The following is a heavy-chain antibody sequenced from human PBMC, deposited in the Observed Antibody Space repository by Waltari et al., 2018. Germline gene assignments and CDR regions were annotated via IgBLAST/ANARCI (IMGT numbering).Heavy chain of an antibody. V-gene: IGHV4-34*01. CDR2: INHNGYI. CDR3: ARGTHYGDNEGYYHRAALDL. D-gene: IGHD4-17*01. J-gene: IGHJ5*02. Sequence: QVQLHQWGAGLLKPSGTLSLTCAVSGGSFSSYYWSWIRQSPGKGLAWIGEINHNGYINYNPSLERRVISSVDTSKKQFFLRLSSATTAATVVYYGARGTHYGDNEGYYHRAALDLWGQGSQVTVSS. CDR1: GGSFSSYY.